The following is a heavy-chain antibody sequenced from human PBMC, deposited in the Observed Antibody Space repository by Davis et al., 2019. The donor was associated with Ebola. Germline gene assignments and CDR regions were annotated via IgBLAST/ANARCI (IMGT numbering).Heavy chain of an antibody. CDR1: GFPFSRSW. J-gene: IGHJ4*02. Sequence: PGGSLRLSCTGSGFPFSRSWMSWVRQAPGKGLEWVANIKEDGSEKYYVDSVKGRITISRDNAKNSLYLQMNSLRAEDTAVYYCARGPPEDVVVVVVAADYWGQGTLVTVSS. V-gene: IGHV3-7*01. D-gene: IGHD2-15*01. CDR2: IKEDGSEK. CDR3: ARGPPEDVVVVVVAADY.